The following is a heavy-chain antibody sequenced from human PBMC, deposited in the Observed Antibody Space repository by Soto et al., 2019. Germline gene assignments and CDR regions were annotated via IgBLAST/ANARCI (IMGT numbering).Heavy chain of an antibody. CDR1: GFTFSHYA. CDR2: MSYDGSNE. D-gene: IGHD1-26*01. V-gene: IGHV3-30*18. J-gene: IGHJ4*02. CDR3: AKDGSHTFDY. Sequence: QVQLVESGGGVVQPGRSLRLSCAASGFTFSHYAMHWVRQAPGKGLEWVALMSYDGSNEYYAESVKGRFTISRDNSKDTLYLQMTSLRAEDTAVYSGAKDGSHTFDYWGQGTLVTVSS.